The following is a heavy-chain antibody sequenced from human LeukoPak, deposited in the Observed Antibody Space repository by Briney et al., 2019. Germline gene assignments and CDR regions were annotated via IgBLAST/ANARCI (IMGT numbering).Heavy chain of an antibody. CDR1: GFTFSSYS. Sequence: PGGSLRLSCAASGFTFSSYSMNWVRQAPGKGLEWVSFISSSSSSRYYADSVKGRFTISRDNAKNSLSLQMNSLRDEDTAVYYGAREREHDYGADYWGQGTLVTVSS. D-gene: IGHD4-17*01. V-gene: IGHV3-48*02. J-gene: IGHJ4*02. CDR3: AREREHDYGADY. CDR2: ISSSSSSR.